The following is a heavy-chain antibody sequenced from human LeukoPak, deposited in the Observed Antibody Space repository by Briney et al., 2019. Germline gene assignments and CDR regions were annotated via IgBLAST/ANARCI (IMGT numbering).Heavy chain of an antibody. CDR2: ISPIFGTA. J-gene: IGHJ3*02. V-gene: IGHV1-69*05. D-gene: IGHD6-19*01. CDR1: GGTFSSYA. CDR3: AREGIAVAGPLNAFDI. Sequence: ASVKVSCKXSGGTFSSYAISWVRQAPGQGLERMGRISPIFGTANYAQKFQGRVTITTDESTSTAYMELSSLRSEDTAVYYCAREGIAVAGPLNAFDIWGQGTMVTVSS.